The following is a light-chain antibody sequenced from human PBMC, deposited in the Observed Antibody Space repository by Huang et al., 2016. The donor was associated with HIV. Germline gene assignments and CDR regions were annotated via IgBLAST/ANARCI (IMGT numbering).Light chain of an antibody. CDR1: QSFSNY. CDR2: DTS. J-gene: IGKJ2*01. V-gene: IGKV3-11*01. CDR3: HQRSNWLYT. Sequence: EIVLTQSPATLSLSPGERATLSCRASQSFSNYLAWYQQKPGQAPRLLIYDTSNRATGIPIRFSGSGSGTDFTLTISSLEPEDFAVYYCHQRSNWLYTFGQGTKLEI.